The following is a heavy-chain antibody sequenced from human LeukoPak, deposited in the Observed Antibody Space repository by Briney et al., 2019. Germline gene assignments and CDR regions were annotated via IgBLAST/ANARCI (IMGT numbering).Heavy chain of an antibody. CDR1: GFTFDDYG. CDR3: AKGREYSTSSFFDC. D-gene: IGHD6-6*01. CDR2: ISGSGVST. Sequence: RGSLRLSCAASGFTFDDYGMSWVRHAPGKGLEWVSAISGSGVSTYYADSVKGRFTISRDNSKNTLYLQMNSLRAEDTAVYYCAKGREYSTSSFFDCWGQGTLVTVSS. J-gene: IGHJ4*02. V-gene: IGHV3-23*01.